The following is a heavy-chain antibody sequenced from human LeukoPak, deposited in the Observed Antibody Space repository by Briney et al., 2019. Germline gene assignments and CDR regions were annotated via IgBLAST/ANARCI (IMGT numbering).Heavy chain of an antibody. Sequence: SETLSLTCAVYGGSFSGYYWTWIRQTPGKGLEWIGYVYDIGTTKYNPSLKSRVTISVDTSKNQFSLRLSSVTAADTAVYYCARGGVLKSVDYWGQGTLVAVSS. V-gene: IGHV4-59*01. CDR1: GGSFSGYY. D-gene: IGHD3-16*01. CDR2: VYDIGTT. CDR3: ARGGVLKSVDY. J-gene: IGHJ4*02.